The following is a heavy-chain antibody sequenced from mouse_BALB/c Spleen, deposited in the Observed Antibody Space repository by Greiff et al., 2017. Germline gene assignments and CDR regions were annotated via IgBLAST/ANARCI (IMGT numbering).Heavy chain of an antibody. D-gene: IGHD1-1*02. J-gene: IGHJ4*01. Sequence: EVQLVESGGGLVQPGGSMKLSCVASGFTFSNYWMNWVRQSPEKGLEWVAEIRLKSNNYATHYAESVKGRFTISRDDSKSSVYLQMNNLRAEDTGIYYCTRRWDYAMDYWGQGTSVTVSS. V-gene: IGHV6-6*02. CDR1: GFTFSNYW. CDR2: IRLKSNNYAT. CDR3: TRRWDYAMDY.